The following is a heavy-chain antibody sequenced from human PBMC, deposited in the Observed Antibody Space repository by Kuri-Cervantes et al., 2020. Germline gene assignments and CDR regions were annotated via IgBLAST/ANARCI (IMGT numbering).Heavy chain of an antibody. CDR1: GFTFSSYA. D-gene: IGHD2-8*02. V-gene: IGHV3-23*01. Sequence: GESLKISCAASGFTFSSYAMSWVRQAPGKGLEWVSAISGSGGSTYYADSVKGRFTISRDNAKNSLYLQMNSLRAEDTAVYYCARRYCTGGVCYRPEYYFDYWGQGTLVTVSS. CDR2: ISGSGGST. CDR3: ARRYCTGGVCYRPEYYFDY. J-gene: IGHJ4*02.